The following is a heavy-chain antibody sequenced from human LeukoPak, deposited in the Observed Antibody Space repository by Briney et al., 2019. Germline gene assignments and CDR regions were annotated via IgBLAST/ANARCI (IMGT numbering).Heavy chain of an antibody. Sequence: ASVRVSCKASGYTFTGYYMHWVRQAPGRGLEWMGRINPNSGGTNYAQKFQGRVTMTRDTSISTAYMELSRLRSDDTAVYYCARPKPLGVGAENFDYWGQGTLVTVSS. J-gene: IGHJ4*02. D-gene: IGHD1-26*01. CDR3: ARPKPLGVGAENFDY. V-gene: IGHV1-2*06. CDR1: GYTFTGYY. CDR2: INPNSGGT.